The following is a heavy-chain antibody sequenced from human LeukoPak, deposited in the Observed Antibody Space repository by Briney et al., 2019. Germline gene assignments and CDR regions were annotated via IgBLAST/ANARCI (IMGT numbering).Heavy chain of an antibody. CDR2: IYTSGST. CDR3: ARDVPTYSGSYGRVY. Sequence: SQTLSLTCTVSGGSISSGSYYWSWIRQPAGKGLEWIGRIYTSGSTNYNPSLKSRVTISVDTSKNQFSLKLSSMTAADTAVYYCARDVPTYSGSYGRVYWGQGTLVTVSS. CDR1: GGSISSGSYY. J-gene: IGHJ4*02. D-gene: IGHD1-26*01. V-gene: IGHV4-61*02.